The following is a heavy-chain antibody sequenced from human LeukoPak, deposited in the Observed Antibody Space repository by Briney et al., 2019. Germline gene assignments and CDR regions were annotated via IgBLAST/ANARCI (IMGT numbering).Heavy chain of an antibody. V-gene: IGHV4-34*01. CDR3: ARAPREDSSPFDY. CDR2: INHSGST. Sequence: SETLSLTCAVYGGSFSGYYWSWIRQPPGKGLEWIGEINHSGSTNYNPSLKSRVTISVDRSKNQFSLKLSSVTAADTAVYYCARAPREDSSPFDYWGQGTLVTVSS. CDR1: GGSFSGYY. J-gene: IGHJ4*02. D-gene: IGHD6-13*01.